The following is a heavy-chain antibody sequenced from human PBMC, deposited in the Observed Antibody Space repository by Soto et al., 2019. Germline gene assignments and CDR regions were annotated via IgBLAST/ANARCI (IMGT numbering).Heavy chain of an antibody. CDR1: GFTFSSYA. Sequence: PGGSLRLSCAASGFTFSSYAMSWVRQAPGKXLEWVSAISGTGGSTYYADSVKGRFTISRDNSKNTLYLQMNSLRAEDTAVYYCAKVGNGAGYCSGGSCYYFFDYWGQGTLVTVSS. CDR2: ISGTGGST. CDR3: AKVGNGAGYCSGGSCYYFFDY. J-gene: IGHJ4*02. D-gene: IGHD2-15*01. V-gene: IGHV3-23*01.